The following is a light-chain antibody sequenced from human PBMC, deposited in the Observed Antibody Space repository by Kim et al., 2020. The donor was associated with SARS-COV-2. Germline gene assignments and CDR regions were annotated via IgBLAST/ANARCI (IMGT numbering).Light chain of an antibody. CDR2: NAS. CDR3: QQRSTWPWT. J-gene: IGKJ1*01. CDR1: QSVTDF. Sequence: LPPGERPILSGRASQSVTDFLAWYQQKPGQAPRLLIYNASYRAAGIPARFTGGGSGTDFSLTISSLEPEDFAVYYCQQRSTWPWTFGQGTKVDIK. V-gene: IGKV3-11*01.